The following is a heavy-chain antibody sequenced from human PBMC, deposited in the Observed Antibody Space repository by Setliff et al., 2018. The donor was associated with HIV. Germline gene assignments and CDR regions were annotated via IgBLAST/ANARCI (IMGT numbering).Heavy chain of an antibody. CDR3: AAASSWDPLLDY. CDR2: INHSGST. J-gene: IGHJ4*02. D-gene: IGHD6-13*01. Sequence: KPSETMSLTCAVYGGSFSGYYWSWIRQPPGKGLEWIGEINHSGSTNYNPSLKSRVTILVDTSKNQFSLKLNSVTAADTAVYYCAAASSWDPLLDYWGQGTLVTVSS. CDR1: GGSFSGYY. V-gene: IGHV4-34*01.